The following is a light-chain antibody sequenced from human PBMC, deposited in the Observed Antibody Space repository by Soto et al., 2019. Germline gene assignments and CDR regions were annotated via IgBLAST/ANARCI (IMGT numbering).Light chain of an antibody. CDR2: AAS. J-gene: IGKJ1*01. CDR1: QSISSY. CDR3: QHSYNTLWT. V-gene: IGKV1-39*01. Sequence: DIQMTQSPSSLSASVGDRVTITCRASQSISSYLNWYQQKPGKAPKLLIYAASSLQSGVPSRFSGSGSGTDFTLTISSLQPEDFATYYCQHSYNTLWTFGQGTKVELK.